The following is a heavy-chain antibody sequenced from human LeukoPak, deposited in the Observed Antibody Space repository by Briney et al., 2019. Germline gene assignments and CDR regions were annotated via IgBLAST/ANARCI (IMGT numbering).Heavy chain of an antibody. D-gene: IGHD6-13*01. CDR3: ARRGGGSRFAFDI. J-gene: IGHJ3*02. Sequence: PSETLSLTCTVSGGSISSYYWSWIRQPPGKGLEWIGSIYYSGSTYYNPSLKSRVTISVDTSKNQFSLKLSSVTAADTAVYYCARRGGGSRFAFDIWGQGTMVTVSS. CDR2: IYYSGST. V-gene: IGHV4-59*05. CDR1: GGSISSYY.